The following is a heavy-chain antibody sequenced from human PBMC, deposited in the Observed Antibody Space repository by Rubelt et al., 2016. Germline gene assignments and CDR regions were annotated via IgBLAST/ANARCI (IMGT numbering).Heavy chain of an antibody. J-gene: IGHJ4*02. CDR2: ISAYNGNT. D-gene: IGHD3-3*01. V-gene: IGHV1-18*01. CDR1: GYAFSNYA. CDR3: ARGYEFWSGYRNFDY. Sequence: AELKKPGASVTVSCKASGYAFSNYAIHWLRQAPGQRLEWMAWISAYNGNTNYAQKLQGRVTMTTDTSTSTAYMELRSLRSDDTAVYYCARGYEFWSGYRNFDYWGQGTLVTVSS.